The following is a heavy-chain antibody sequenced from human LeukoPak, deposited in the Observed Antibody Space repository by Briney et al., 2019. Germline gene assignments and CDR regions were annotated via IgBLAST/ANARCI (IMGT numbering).Heavy chain of an antibody. CDR1: GYTLTELS. CDR3: ARSGHYYYYYMDV. J-gene: IGHJ6*03. CDR2: FDPEDGET. D-gene: IGHD3-10*01. Sequence: ASVKVSCKVSGYTLTELSMHWVRQAPGKGLEWMGGFDPEDGETIYAQKFQGRVTMTRDTSISTAYMELSRLRSDDTAVYYCARSGHYYYYYMDVWGKGTTVTVSS. V-gene: IGHV1-24*01.